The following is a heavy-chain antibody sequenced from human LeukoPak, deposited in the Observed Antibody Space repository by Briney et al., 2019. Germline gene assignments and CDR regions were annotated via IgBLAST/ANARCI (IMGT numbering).Heavy chain of an antibody. V-gene: IGHV3-23*01. CDR1: GFTFSSYG. J-gene: IGHJ4*02. CDR3: AKVGTAMVTFDY. CDR2: ISGSGGST. Sequence: GGSLRLSCAASGFTFSSYGMSWVRQAPGKGLEWVSAISGSGGSTYYADSVKGRFTISRDNSKNTLYLQMNSLRAEDTAVYYCAKVGTAMVTFDYWGQGTLVTVSS. D-gene: IGHD5-18*01.